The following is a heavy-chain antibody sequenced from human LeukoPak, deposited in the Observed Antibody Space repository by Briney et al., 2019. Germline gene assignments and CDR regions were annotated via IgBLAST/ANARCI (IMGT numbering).Heavy chain of an antibody. J-gene: IGHJ6*02. V-gene: IGHV3-30*18. CDR3: AKDLGDSSSWYVYYYGMDV. Sequence: GGSLRLSCAASGLTFSSYGMHWVRQAPGKGLEWVAVISYDGSNKYYADSVKGRFTISRDNSKNTLYLQMNSLRAEDTAVYYCAKDLGDSSSWYVYYYGMDVWGQGTTVTVSS. CDR1: GLTFSSYG. CDR2: ISYDGSNK. D-gene: IGHD6-13*01.